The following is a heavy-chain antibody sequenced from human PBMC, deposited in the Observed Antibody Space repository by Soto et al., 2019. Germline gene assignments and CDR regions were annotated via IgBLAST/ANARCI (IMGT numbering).Heavy chain of an antibody. CDR2: SRDKAQGYST. Sequence: GGSLRLSCAGSGFTLSDDYIDWVRQAPGKGLEWVGRSRDKAQGYSTAYAASVKGRFTTSRDESNNSVYLQMNSLKTEDTAVYYCVRATYFSDSSCYTRCFDYWGQGTLVTVSS. V-gene: IGHV3-72*01. J-gene: IGHJ4*02. D-gene: IGHD3-22*01. CDR3: VRATYFSDSSCYTRCFDY. CDR1: GFTLSDDY.